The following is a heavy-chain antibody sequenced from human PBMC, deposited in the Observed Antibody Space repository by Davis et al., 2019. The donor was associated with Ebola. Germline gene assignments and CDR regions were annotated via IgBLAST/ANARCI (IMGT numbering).Heavy chain of an antibody. J-gene: IGHJ4*02. Sequence: MPSETLSLTCTVSGGSISSYYWSWIRQPPGKGLEWIGYIYYSGSTNYNPSLKSRVTISVDTSKNQFSLKLSSVTAADTAVYYCARQKVVANDYWGQGTLVTVSS. CDR3: ARQKVVANDY. V-gene: IGHV4-59*08. D-gene: IGHD2-15*01. CDR2: IYYSGST. CDR1: GGSISSYY.